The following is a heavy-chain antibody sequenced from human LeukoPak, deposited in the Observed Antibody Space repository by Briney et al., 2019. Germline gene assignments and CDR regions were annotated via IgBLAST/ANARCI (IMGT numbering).Heavy chain of an antibody. CDR2: ISESVDTT. CDR3: ARRADYGDFDH. V-gene: IGHV3-23*01. CDR1: GFTFNKYA. D-gene: IGHD4-17*01. J-gene: IGHJ4*02. Sequence: GGSLRLSCAASGFTFNKYAMNWVRQAPGKGLEWVSVISESVDTTYYADSVKGRFTISRDNSKNTLYLQMNHLRADDTAVYYCARRADYGDFDHWGQGTLVTVSS.